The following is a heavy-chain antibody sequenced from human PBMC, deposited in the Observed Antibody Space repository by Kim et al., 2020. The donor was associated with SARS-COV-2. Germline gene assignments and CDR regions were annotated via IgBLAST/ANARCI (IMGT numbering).Heavy chain of an antibody. V-gene: IGHV1-18*01. Sequence: ASVKVSCKTSVYTFISFGINWVRQAPGQGLEWMAWISHYNGVTNYAQTFQDRVTMTTDTSTRTAYMELRGLRYEDTDVYFCVREFGRRCPVPAMFDYWGQ. D-gene: IGHD6-19*01. CDR2: ISHYNGVT. J-gene: IGHJ4*02. CDR1: VYTFISFG. CDR3: VREFGRRCPVPAMFDY.